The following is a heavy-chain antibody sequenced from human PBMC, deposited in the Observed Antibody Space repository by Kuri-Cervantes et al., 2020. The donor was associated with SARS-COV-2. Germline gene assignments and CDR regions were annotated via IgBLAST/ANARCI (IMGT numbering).Heavy chain of an antibody. V-gene: IGHV3-21*01. CDR2: ISSSSSYI. CDR1: GFTFSSYS. CDR3: ARDIEPYLSIAVAGPVDWFDP. J-gene: IGHJ5*02. D-gene: IGHD6-19*01. Sequence: LSLTCAASGFTFSSYSMNWVRQAPGKGLEWVSSISSSSSYIYYADSVKGRFTISRDNAKNSLYLQMNSLRAEDTAVYYCARDIEPYLSIAVAGPVDWFDPWGQGTLVTVSS.